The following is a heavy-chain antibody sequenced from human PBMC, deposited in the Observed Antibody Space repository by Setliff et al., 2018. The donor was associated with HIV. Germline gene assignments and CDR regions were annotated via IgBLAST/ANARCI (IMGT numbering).Heavy chain of an antibody. CDR2: IYHSGST. CDR1: GFSISSGYY. V-gene: IGHV4-38-2*02. J-gene: IGHJ4*02. D-gene: IGHD6-13*01. CDR3: ARDGGRTGYSSSSDQ. Sequence: KSSETLSLTCAVSGFSISSGYYWGWIRQPPGKGLEWIETIYHSGSTYYSPSLMSRVTISVDTSKNQVSLKLNSVTAADTAVYYCARDGGRTGYSSSSDQWGQGTLVTVSS.